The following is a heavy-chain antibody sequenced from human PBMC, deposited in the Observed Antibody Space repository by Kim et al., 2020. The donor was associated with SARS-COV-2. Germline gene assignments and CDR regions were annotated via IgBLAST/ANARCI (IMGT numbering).Heavy chain of an antibody. CDR1: GFTFSSYS. CDR2: ISSSSSYI. Sequence: GGSLRLSCAASGFTFSSYSMNWVRQAPGKGLEWVSSISSSSSYIYYTDSVKGRFTISRDNAKNSLYLQMNSLRAEDTAVYYCARVYYYGSGSYYIDYWGQGTLVTVSS. V-gene: IGHV3-21*04. J-gene: IGHJ4*02. D-gene: IGHD3-10*01. CDR3: ARVYYYGSGSYYIDY.